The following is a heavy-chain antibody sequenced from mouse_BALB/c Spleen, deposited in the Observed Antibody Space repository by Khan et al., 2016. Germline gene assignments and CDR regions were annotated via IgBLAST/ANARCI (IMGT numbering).Heavy chain of an antibody. J-gene: IGHJ1*01. CDR3: ADTFWYLDV. CDR2: INPDSSTI. V-gene: IGHV4-1*02. Sequence: EVQLLESGGGLVQPGGSLKLSCVASGFDFSRYWMSWVRQAPGKGLEWIGEINPDSSTINYTPSLKDKFIISRDNTKNTLYLQMSKVRPEDTTLYYCADTFWYLDVWGAGTAVTVSS. CDR1: GFDFSRYW.